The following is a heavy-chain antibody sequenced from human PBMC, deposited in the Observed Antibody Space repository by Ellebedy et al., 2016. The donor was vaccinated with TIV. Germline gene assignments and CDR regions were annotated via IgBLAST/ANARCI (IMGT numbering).Heavy chain of an antibody. CDR1: GGTFSSYA. V-gene: IGHV1-18*01. J-gene: IGHJ6*02. Sequence: ASVKVSXXASGGTFSSYAISWVRQAPGQGLEWMGWISAYNGNTNYAQKLQGRVTMTTDTSTSTAYMELSSLRSEDTAVYYCARDPPHSSSPPYYYYGMDVWGQGTTVTVSS. CDR2: ISAYNGNT. D-gene: IGHD6-6*01. CDR3: ARDPPHSSSPPYYYYGMDV.